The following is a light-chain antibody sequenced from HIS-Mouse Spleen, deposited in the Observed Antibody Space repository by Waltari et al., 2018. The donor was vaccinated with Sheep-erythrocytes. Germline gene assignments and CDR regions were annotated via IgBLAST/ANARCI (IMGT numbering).Light chain of an antibody. CDR2: EGS. Sequence: QSALTQPASVSGSPGQSITISCTGTSSDVGSYNLVSWYPQHPGKAPKLMLYEGSKRPSGVSNRFSGSNSGNPASLTISGLQAEDEADYYCCSYAGSSTPWVFGGGTKLTVL. CDR3: CSYAGSSTPWV. V-gene: IGLV2-23*01. J-gene: IGLJ3*02. CDR1: SSDVGSYNL.